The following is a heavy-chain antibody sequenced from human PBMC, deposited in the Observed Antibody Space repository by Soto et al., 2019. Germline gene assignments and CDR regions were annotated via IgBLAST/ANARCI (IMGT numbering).Heavy chain of an antibody. CDR3: AKGGRQWLVTSDFNY. D-gene: IGHD6-19*01. J-gene: IGHJ4*02. Sequence: VQLVESGGGVVQPGRSLRLSCAASGFTFSDYAMHWVRQAPGKGLEWVAGVSHDGRNTHYADSVKGRFTISRDSSKNMVSVEMNSLRAEDTAVYYCAKGGRQWLVTSDFNYWGQGALVTVSS. CDR1: GFTFSDYA. CDR2: VSHDGRNT. V-gene: IGHV3-30*18.